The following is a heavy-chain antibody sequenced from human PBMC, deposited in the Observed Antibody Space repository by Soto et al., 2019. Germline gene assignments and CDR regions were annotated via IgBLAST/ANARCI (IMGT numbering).Heavy chain of an antibody. CDR3: ARGGYYDNNRYYFDY. J-gene: IGHJ4*02. V-gene: IGHV1-69*13. CDR1: GGTFSSYA. D-gene: IGHD3-16*02. Sequence: GASVKVSCKASGGTFSSYAISWVRQAPGQGLEWMGGIIPIFGTANYAQKFQGRVTITADESTSTAYMELSSLRSEDTAVYYCARGGYYDNNRYYFDYWGQRSLVIGSS. CDR2: IIPIFGTA.